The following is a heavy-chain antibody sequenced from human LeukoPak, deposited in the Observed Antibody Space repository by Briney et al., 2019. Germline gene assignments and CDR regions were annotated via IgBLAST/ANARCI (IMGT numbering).Heavy chain of an antibody. CDR2: ISGSGGST. Sequence: GGSLRLSCAASGFTFSSYAMNWVRQAPGKGLEWVSTISGSGGSTYYADSVKGRSTISRDNSKSTLYLQMNSLRAEDTAVYYCARRYSSSSDNWFDPWGQGTLVTVSS. CDR3: ARRYSSSSDNWFDP. CDR1: GFTFSSYA. D-gene: IGHD6-6*01. V-gene: IGHV3-23*01. J-gene: IGHJ5*02.